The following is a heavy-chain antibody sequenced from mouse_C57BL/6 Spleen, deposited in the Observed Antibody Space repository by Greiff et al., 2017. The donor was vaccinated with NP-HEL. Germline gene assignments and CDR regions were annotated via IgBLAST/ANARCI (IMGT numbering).Heavy chain of an antibody. Sequence: EVMLVESGGGLVQPKGSLKLSCAASGFTFNAYAMHWVRQAPGKGSEWVARIRSKSSNYATYYADSVKDRFTISRDDSQSMLYLQMNNLKTEDTAMYYCVRVYDYDGWFAYWGQGTLVTVSA. CDR3: VRVYDYDGWFAY. CDR1: GFTFNAYA. D-gene: IGHD2-4*01. V-gene: IGHV10-3*01. CDR2: IRSKSSNYAT. J-gene: IGHJ3*01.